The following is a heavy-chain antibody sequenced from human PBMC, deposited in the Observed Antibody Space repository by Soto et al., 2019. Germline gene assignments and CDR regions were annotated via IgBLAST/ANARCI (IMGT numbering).Heavy chain of an antibody. V-gene: IGHV4-39*01. Sequence: SETLSLTCTVSGGSISSSSYYWGWIRQPPGKGLEWIGSIYYSGSTYYNPSLKSRVTISVDTSKNQFSLKLSSVTAADTAVYYCAIHGPVVVPAAIEGWFDPWGQGTLVTVSS. CDR3: AIHGPVVVPAAIEGWFDP. CDR1: GGSISSSSYY. D-gene: IGHD2-2*01. CDR2: IYYSGST. J-gene: IGHJ5*02.